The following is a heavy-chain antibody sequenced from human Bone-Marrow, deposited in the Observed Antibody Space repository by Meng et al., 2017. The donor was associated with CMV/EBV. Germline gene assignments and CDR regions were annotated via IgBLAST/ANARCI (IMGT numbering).Heavy chain of an antibody. CDR3: ARVIRGYERVDY. CDR2: MNPNSGNT. CDR1: GYTFTSYD. Sequence: ASVKVSCKASGYTFTSYDINWVRQATGQGLEWMGWMNPNSGNTGYAQKFQGRVTMTRDTSISTAYMELSRLRSDDTAVYYCARVIRGYERVDYWGQGTLVTVSS. D-gene: IGHD5-12*01. V-gene: IGHV1-8*01. J-gene: IGHJ4*02.